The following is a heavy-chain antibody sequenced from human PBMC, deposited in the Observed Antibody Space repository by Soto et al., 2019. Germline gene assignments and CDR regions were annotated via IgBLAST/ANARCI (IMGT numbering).Heavy chain of an antibody. CDR1: GGSFSGYY. J-gene: IGHJ3*02. Sequence: PSETLSLTCAVYGGSFSGYYWSWIRQPPGKGLEWIGEINHSGSTNYNPSLKSRVTISVDTSKNQFSLKLSSVTAADTAVYYCAREALRSGSTFDIWGQGTMVTVSS. CDR3: AREALRSGSTFDI. CDR2: INHSGST. D-gene: IGHD3-10*01. V-gene: IGHV4-34*01.